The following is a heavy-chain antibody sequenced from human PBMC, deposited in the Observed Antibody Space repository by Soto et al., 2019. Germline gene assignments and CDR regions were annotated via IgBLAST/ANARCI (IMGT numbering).Heavy chain of an antibody. J-gene: IGHJ5*02. Sequence: QVQLQESGPGLVKPSQTLSLTCTVSGGSISSAGYYWSWIRQHPGKGLEWIGYIYYSGSTYYNPSLKSRVTISIDTSTNPFSLKLRSVTAADTAVYYCARDSGFSGGYRFDPWGQGTLVTVSS. D-gene: IGHD1-1*01. V-gene: IGHV4-31*03. CDR3: ARDSGFSGGYRFDP. CDR2: IYYSGST. CDR1: GGSISSAGYY.